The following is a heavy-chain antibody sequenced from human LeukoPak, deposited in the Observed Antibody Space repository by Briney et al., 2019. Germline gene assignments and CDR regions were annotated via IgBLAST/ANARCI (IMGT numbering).Heavy chain of an antibody. CDR1: GFTFSSYG. V-gene: IGHV3-23*01. CDR2: ISGSGGST. J-gene: IGHJ4*02. D-gene: IGHD2-8*01. Sequence: QPGGSLRLSCAAAGFTFSSYGMHWVRQAPGKGLEWVSAISGSGGSTYYADSVKGRFTISGDNSKNTLYLQMNSLRAEDTAVYYCAKEILYPRPPGAFDYWGQGTLVTVSS. CDR3: AKEILYPRPPGAFDY.